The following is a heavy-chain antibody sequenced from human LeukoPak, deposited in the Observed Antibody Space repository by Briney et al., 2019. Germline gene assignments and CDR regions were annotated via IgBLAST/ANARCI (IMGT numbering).Heavy chain of an antibody. CDR1: GFTVSSNY. J-gene: IGHJ5*02. Sequence: PGGSLRLSCAASGFTVSSNYMSWVRQAPGKGLEWVSVIYSGGSTYYADSVKGRFTISRDNSKNTLYLQMNSLRAEDTAVYYCARDRACSSTSCYAGGWFDPWGKGTLVTVSS. D-gene: IGHD2-2*01. CDR2: IYSGGST. CDR3: ARDRACSSTSCYAGGWFDP. V-gene: IGHV3-53*01.